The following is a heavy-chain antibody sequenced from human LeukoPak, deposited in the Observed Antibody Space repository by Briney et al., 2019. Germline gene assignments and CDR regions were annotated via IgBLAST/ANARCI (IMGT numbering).Heavy chain of an antibody. Sequence: QAAGSLSLSSAAATFTFSSYGMHWHRQAPGHGLVGGAVILFDGSNNYYADSVKGRFTISRDTSKNTLYLQMDCLRAEDTAVYYCAICSGGITMRVVEGIDVWGQGTTVTVSS. J-gene: IGHJ6*02. CDR1: TFTFSSYG. CDR2: ILFDGSNN. V-gene: IGHV3-30-3*01. CDR3: AICSGGITMRVVEGIDV. D-gene: IGHD3-22*01.